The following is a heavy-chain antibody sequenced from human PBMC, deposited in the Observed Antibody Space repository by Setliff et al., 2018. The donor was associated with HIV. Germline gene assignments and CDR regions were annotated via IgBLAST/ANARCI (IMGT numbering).Heavy chain of an antibody. CDR2: ISSSGSTI. D-gene: IGHD3-10*01. V-gene: IGHV3-48*03. Sequence: GGSLRLSCAASGFPFSSYEMNWVRQAPGKGLEWVSYISSSGSTIYYADSVKGRFTISRDNTKNSLYLQMNSLRAEDTALYYCARVWFGNIEALPHWGQGTLVTVSS. CDR1: GFPFSSYE. J-gene: IGHJ4*02. CDR3: ARVWFGNIEALPH.